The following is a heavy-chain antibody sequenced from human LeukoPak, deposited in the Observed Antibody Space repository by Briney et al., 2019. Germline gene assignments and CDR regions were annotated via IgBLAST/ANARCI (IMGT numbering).Heavy chain of an antibody. CDR3: ARGWASSWYYFDF. J-gene: IGHJ4*02. Sequence: PPETLSLTCAVSGGSMRNCYWSWVRQPPGKGLEWIGYTYNRGRSSNNPSLRSRVSISIDTYKNQFSLNLSSVTAADTAVYDCARGWASSWYYFDFWGQGTLVTVSS. CDR1: GGSMRNCY. CDR2: TYNRGRS. D-gene: IGHD2-2*01. V-gene: IGHV4-59*01.